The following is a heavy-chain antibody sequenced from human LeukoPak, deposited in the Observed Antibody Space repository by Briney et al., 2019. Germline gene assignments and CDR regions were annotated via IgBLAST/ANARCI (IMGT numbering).Heavy chain of an antibody. Sequence: SETLSLTCAVYGGSFSGYYWSWIRQPPGKGLEWIGEINHSGSTNYNPSLKSRVTISVDTSKNQFSLKLSSVTAADTAVYYCARNRGLYRYWGQGTLVTVSS. D-gene: IGHD3-10*01. CDR1: GGSFSGYY. CDR2: INHSGST. V-gene: IGHV4-34*01. J-gene: IGHJ4*02. CDR3: ARNRGLYRY.